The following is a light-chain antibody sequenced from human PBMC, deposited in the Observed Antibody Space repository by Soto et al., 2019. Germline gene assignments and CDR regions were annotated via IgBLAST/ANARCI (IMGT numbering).Light chain of an antibody. Sequence: DIPMAQSPASLSASVGDRVTITCRASQKISNHLNWFQQKSGKAPRLLIYAASTLQSGVPSRFSGSGSGTDFPLTISGLQPEDLATYYCQQGYSIPYTFGQGTKLEIK. CDR3: QQGYSIPYT. J-gene: IGKJ2*01. CDR1: QKISNH. CDR2: AAS. V-gene: IGKV1-39*01.